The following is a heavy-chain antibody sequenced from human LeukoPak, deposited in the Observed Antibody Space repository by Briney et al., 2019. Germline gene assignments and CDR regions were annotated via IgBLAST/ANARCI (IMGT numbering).Heavy chain of an antibody. J-gene: IGHJ6*03. V-gene: IGHV1-2*02. CDR3: ARGYYYDSSGYFYDYYYYYMDV. CDR1: GYTFTGYY. CDR2: INPNSGGT. Sequence: ASVKVSCKASGYTFTGYYMRWVRQAPGQGLEWMGWINPNSGGTNYAQKFQGRVTMTRDTSISTAYMELSRLRSDDTAVYYCARGYYYDSSGYFYDYYYYYMDVWGKGTTVPVSS. D-gene: IGHD3-22*01.